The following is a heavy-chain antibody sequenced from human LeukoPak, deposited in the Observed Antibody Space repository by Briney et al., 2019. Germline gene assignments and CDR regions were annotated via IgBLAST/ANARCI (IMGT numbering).Heavy chain of an antibody. CDR1: GFTFSNYN. D-gene: IGHD6-13*01. CDR3: AREPTYTSSWYSTCDY. Sequence: PGGSLRLSCAASGFTFSNYNMNWVRQAPGEGLEWVSYISLSSTSIYYADSVKGRFTISRDNAKNSLYLQMSSLRAEDSAIYYCAREPTYTSSWYSTCDYWGQGTLVTVSS. CDR2: ISLSSTSI. V-gene: IGHV3-48*01. J-gene: IGHJ4*02.